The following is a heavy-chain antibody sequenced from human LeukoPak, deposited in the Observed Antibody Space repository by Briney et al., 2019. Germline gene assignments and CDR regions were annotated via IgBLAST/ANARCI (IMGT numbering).Heavy chain of an antibody. CDR1: GGSISSSSYY. Sequence: PSETLSLTCTVSGGSISSSSYYWGWIRQPPGKGLEWIGSIYYSGSTYYNPSLKSRVTISVDTSKNQFSLKLSSVTAADTAVYYCARTMEAAGLFDYWGQGTLVTVSS. D-gene: IGHD6-13*01. J-gene: IGHJ4*02. V-gene: IGHV4-39*07. CDR3: ARTMEAAGLFDY. CDR2: IYYSGST.